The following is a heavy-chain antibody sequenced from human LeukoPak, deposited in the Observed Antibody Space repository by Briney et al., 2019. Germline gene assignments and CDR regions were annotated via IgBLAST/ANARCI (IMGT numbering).Heavy chain of an antibody. CDR3: ARDGDSTAPDFDF. CDR2: INLNNGAT. Sequence: GASVKVSCKASGDTFFNYYFHWVRQAPGQGLECVGFINLNNGATGYAQNFQGRVTMTRDTSISTAFMELSSLRSDDTAVYYCARDGDSTAPDFDFWGQGALVTVSS. V-gene: IGHV1-2*02. J-gene: IGHJ4*02. D-gene: IGHD2-21*02. CDR1: GDTFFNYY.